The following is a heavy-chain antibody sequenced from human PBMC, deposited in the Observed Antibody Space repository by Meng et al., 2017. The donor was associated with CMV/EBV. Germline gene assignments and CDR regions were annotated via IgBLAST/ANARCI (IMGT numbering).Heavy chain of an antibody. Sequence: GSLRLSCTVSGGSISSSSYYWGWIRQPPGKGLEWIGSIYYSGSTYYNPSLKSRVTISVDTSKNQFSLKLSSVTAADTAVYYCARVLLRFLEWLSDYGMDVWGQGTTVTVSS. CDR2: IYYSGST. CDR3: ARVLLRFLEWLSDYGMDV. D-gene: IGHD3-3*01. J-gene: IGHJ6*02. V-gene: IGHV4-39*07. CDR1: GGSISSSSYY.